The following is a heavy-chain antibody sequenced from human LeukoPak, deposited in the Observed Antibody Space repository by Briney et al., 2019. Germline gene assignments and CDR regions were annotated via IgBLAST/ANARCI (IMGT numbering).Heavy chain of an antibody. Sequence: SETLSLTCTVSGGSISSGSYYWSWLRPPAGKGLEWIGRIYTSGSTNYNPSLKSRVTISVDTSKNQFSLKLSSVTAADTAVYYCASGYCSSTSCYTGRTAFDSWGQGTMVTVSS. CDR2: IYTSGST. J-gene: IGHJ3*02. CDR1: GGSISSGSYY. CDR3: ASGYCSSTSCYTGRTAFDS. V-gene: IGHV4-61*02. D-gene: IGHD2-2*02.